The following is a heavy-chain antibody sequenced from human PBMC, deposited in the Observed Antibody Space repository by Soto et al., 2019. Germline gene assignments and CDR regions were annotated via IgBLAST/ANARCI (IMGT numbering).Heavy chain of an antibody. V-gene: IGHV3-7*03. Sequence: GGSLRLSCAASGFTFSTYWMSWVRQAPGKGLEWVANIKQDGSEKYYVVSVKVRFTISGGNAKNSLDLQTNSPSFDDTAVYYFARDGPKRGYAVGYFDYWGQGTLVTVSS. J-gene: IGHJ4*02. CDR2: IKQDGSEK. CDR3: ARDGPKRGYAVGYFDY. D-gene: IGHD5-18*01. CDR1: GFTFSTYW.